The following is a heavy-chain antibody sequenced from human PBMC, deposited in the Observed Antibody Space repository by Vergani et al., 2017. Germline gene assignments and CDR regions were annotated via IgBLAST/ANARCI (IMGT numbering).Heavy chain of an antibody. CDR2: VNQDGSEK. Sequence: EGQLVESGGDWVQRGGSLRLSCAASGFISSSYWMSWVRQAPGKGLEWVANVNQDGSEKYYVDSVRGRFTISRDNAKNSIYLQMNSLRAEDTAVYFCVRVPLIRRGSGNDVINNSPGMDVWVQGTTVIVSS. CDR3: VRVPLIRRGSGNDVINNSPGMDV. CDR1: GFISSSYW. V-gene: IGHV3-7*01. J-gene: IGHJ6*01. D-gene: IGHD3-10*01.